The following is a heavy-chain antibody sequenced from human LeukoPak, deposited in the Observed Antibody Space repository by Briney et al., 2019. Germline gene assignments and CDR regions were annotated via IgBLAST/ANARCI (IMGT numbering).Heavy chain of an antibody. J-gene: IGHJ4*02. CDR3: AKEYPYYCDY. V-gene: IGHV3-30*18. D-gene: IGHD2-2*01. CDR2: ISYDGSNK. CDR1: GFSFSNYG. Sequence: GGSLRLSCAASGFSFSNYGMHWVRQAPGKGLEWVAVISYDGSNKYYVDSVKGRFTISRDNSKNTLYLQMNSLRAEDTAMYYCAKEYPYYCDYWGQGTLVTVSS.